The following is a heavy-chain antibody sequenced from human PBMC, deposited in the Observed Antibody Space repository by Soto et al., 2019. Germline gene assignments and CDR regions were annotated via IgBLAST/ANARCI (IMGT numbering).Heavy chain of an antibody. V-gene: IGHV4-59*01. Sequence: SETLSLTCTVSGGYITSYYWSWIRQPPGKGLEWIGYIYYSESTKYNPSLRSRVTISEDTPKNQISLKLSSVTAADTAVYYCARDRGYYGSGRYYGMDVWGQGTTVTVSS. CDR1: GGYITSYY. CDR2: IYYSEST. D-gene: IGHD3-10*01. J-gene: IGHJ6*02. CDR3: ARDRGYYGSGRYYGMDV.